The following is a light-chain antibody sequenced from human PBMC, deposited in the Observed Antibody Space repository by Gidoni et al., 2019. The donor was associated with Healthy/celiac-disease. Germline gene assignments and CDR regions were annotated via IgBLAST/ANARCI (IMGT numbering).Light chain of an antibody. CDR2: DAS. CDR1: QSVRSY. V-gene: IGKV3-11*01. Sequence: EIVLTQSPATLSLSPGERATLSCRASQSVRSYLAWYQQKPGQAPRLLIYDASNRATGIPARFSGRGSGTDFTLTISSLEPEDFAVYYCQQRSNWPRTFGQGTKLEIK. J-gene: IGKJ2*01. CDR3: QQRSNWPRT.